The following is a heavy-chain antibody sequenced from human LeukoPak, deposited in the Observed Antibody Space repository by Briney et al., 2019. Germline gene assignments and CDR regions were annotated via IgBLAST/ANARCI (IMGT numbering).Heavy chain of an antibody. Sequence: SETLSLTCTVSGGSISSHYWSWIRQPPGKGLEWIGYIYYSGSTNYNPSLKSRVTISVDTSKNQFSLKLSSVTAADTAVYYCARGRLLGAAFDIWGQGTMVTVSS. D-gene: IGHD3-16*01. CDR1: GGSISSHY. J-gene: IGHJ3*02. CDR2: IYYSGST. CDR3: ARGRLLGAAFDI. V-gene: IGHV4-59*11.